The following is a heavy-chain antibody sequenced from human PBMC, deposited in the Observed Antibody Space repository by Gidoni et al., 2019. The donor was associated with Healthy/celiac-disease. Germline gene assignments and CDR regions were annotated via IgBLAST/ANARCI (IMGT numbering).Heavy chain of an antibody. Sequence: QVQLVESGGGVVQPGRSLRPSCAASGFTFSSYGMHWVRQAPGKGLEWVAVISYDGSNKYYADSVKGRFTISRDNSKNTLYLQMNSLRAEDTAVYYCAKDLDYWGQGTLVTVSS. CDR2: ISYDGSNK. CDR1: GFTFSSYG. J-gene: IGHJ4*02. CDR3: AKDLDY. V-gene: IGHV3-30*18.